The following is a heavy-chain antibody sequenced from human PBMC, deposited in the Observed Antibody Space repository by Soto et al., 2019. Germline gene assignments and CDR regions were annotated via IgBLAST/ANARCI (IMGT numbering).Heavy chain of an antibody. CDR1: GGSISSYY. D-gene: IGHD2-2*01. V-gene: IGHV4-59*08. J-gene: IGHJ4*02. CDR3: ARSYCSSTSCYGGAEFDY. Sequence: PSETLSRTCTVSGGSISSYYWSWIRQPPGKGLEWIGYIYYSGSTNYNPSLKSRVTISVDTSKNQFSLKLSSVTAADTTVYYCARSYCSSTSCYGGAEFDYWGQGTLVTVSS. CDR2: IYYSGST.